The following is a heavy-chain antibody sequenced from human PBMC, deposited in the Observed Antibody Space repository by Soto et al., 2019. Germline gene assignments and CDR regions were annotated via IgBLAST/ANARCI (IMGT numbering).Heavy chain of an antibody. D-gene: IGHD1-1*01. CDR2: ISSTSATI. CDR3: ARVRRLEEVGFDA. V-gene: IGHV3-48*02. CDR1: GFTFNSYS. J-gene: IGHJ5*02. Sequence: GGSLRLACAVYGFTFNSYSMNWVRQAPGEGLEWISYISSTSATIYYADSVQGRFTVSRDNARNSLFLQMSGLRDDDTAVYYCARVRRLEEVGFDAWGQGVLVTVSS.